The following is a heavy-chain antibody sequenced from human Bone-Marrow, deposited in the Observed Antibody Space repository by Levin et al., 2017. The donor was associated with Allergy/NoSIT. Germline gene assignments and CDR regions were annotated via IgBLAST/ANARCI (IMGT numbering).Heavy chain of an antibody. V-gene: IGHV4-59*01. J-gene: IGHJ4*02. CDR1: GASINSLY. CDR2: ISDGGRT. Sequence: RASETLSLTCTVSGASINSLYWSWIRQTPGKGLEWIASISDGGRTHYNPSLQSRATISLDTSKNQFSLKLKSVTAADTAVYYCARDDETEFPPDFDYWGQGTLVTVSS. CDR3: ARDDETEFPPDFDY. D-gene: IGHD2/OR15-2a*01.